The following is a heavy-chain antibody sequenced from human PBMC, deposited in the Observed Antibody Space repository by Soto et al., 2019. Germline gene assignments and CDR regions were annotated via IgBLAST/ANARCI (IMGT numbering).Heavy chain of an antibody. CDR3: AREVPSTVTSYFDS. V-gene: IGHV4-61*01. J-gene: IGHJ4*02. Sequence: SETLSLTCTVSGGPISSTSYDWGWIRQPPGKGLEWIGYVYYTGSTSYNPSLRSRVTISVETSKSQFSLKLASVTAADTAEYFCAREVPSTVTSYFDSWGQGILVTVSS. CDR1: GGPISSTSYD. CDR2: VYYTGST. D-gene: IGHD4-17*01.